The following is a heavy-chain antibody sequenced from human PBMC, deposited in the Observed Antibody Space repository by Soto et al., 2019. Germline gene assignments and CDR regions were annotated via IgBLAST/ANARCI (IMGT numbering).Heavy chain of an antibody. CDR2: MNPNSGST. J-gene: IGHJ5*02. D-gene: IGHD1-7*01. CDR1: GYTFTSYD. V-gene: IGHV1-8*01. Sequence: GASVKVSCKASGYTFTSYDINWVRQATGQGLEWMGWMNPNSGSTGYAQKFQGRVTMTRNTSISTAYMELSSLRSEDTAVYYCAMTSITGTTFWFDPWGQGTLVTVSS. CDR3: AMTSITGTTFWFDP.